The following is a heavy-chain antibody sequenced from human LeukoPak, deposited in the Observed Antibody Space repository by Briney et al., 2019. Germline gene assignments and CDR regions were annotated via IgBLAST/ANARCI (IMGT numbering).Heavy chain of an antibody. D-gene: IGHD3-10*01. CDR2: ISRTGGNT. CDR3: AKSLRFEDYTNLPFDY. CDR1: GFTFSNYA. Sequence: GGSLRLSCGASGFTFSNYAMNWVRQAPGKGLEGVSAISRTGGNTYYADSVKGRFTISRDNSKNTLYLQMNSLRAEDTALYYCAKSLRFEDYTNLPFDYWAREPRSPSPQ. V-gene: IGHV3-23*01. J-gene: IGHJ4*02.